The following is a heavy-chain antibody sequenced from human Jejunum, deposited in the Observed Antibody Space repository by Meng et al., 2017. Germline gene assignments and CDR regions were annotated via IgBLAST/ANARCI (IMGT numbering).Heavy chain of an antibody. J-gene: IGHJ4*02. V-gene: IGHV4-4*02. CDR2: IDHRGSP. D-gene: IGHD3-22*01. CDR1: GDSIPTSSY. CDR3: AKHGGYYQHY. Sequence: EAQESGPGLGKSSGTLYPTCTVSGDSIPTSSYWGWVRQSPEKGLEWIGQIDHRGSPYYNPSLKSRVTMSVDKSKSQVSLQLTSVTAADTAVYYCAKHGGYYQHYWGQGTLVTVSS.